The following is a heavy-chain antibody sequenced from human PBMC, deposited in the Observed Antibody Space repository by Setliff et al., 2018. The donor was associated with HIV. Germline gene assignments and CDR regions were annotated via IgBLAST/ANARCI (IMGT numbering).Heavy chain of an antibody. J-gene: IGHJ4*02. Sequence: SGPTLVNPTQTLTLTCTLSGFSLSTGGMRVSWIRQPPGKALEWLARIDWDDDKFYNTSLKTRLTVSKDTSRNQVVLTMTNMDPLDTATYFCALDYYDSSGFYNSFDYWGQGALVTVSS. CDR2: IDWDDDK. D-gene: IGHD3-22*01. V-gene: IGHV2-70*04. CDR3: ALDYYDSSGFYNSFDY. CDR1: GFSLSTGGMR.